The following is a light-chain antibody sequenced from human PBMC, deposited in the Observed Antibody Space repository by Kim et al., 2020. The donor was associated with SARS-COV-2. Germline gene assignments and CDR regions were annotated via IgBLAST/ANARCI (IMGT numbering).Light chain of an antibody. V-gene: IGKV3-15*01. CDR2: GAS. J-gene: IGKJ2*01. CDR1: QSVSSN. Sequence: EIVMTQSPATLSVSPGERATLSCRASQSVSSNLAWYHQKPGQPPRLLIYGASTRATGIPTRFSGSGSGTEFTLTISSLQSEDFAVYYCQQYNNWPLYTFGQGTKVEIK. CDR3: QQYNNWPLYT.